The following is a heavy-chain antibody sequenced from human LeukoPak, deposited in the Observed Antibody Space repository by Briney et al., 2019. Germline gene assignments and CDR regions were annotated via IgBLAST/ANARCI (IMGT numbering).Heavy chain of an antibody. CDR3: ARGGAMGTYYYYMDV. J-gene: IGHJ6*03. V-gene: IGHV4-59*01. CDR1: GGSISSYY. Sequence: SETLSLTCSVSGGSISSYYWNWIRQPPGKGLEWIGSISYSGSTNYNPSLESRATISVDTSKNQISLKLSSVTAADTAVYYCARGGAMGTYYYYMDVWGKGTTVTISS. CDR2: ISYSGST. D-gene: IGHD1-1*01.